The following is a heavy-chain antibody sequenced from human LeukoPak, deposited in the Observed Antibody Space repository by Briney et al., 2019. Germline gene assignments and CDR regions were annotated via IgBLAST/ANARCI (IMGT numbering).Heavy chain of an antibody. CDR1: GYSFTSYW. D-gene: IGHD3-9*01. CDR2: IDPSDSYT. CDR3: ARHSLPVLRYFDWPHMGV. Sequence: GESLRISCKGSGYSFTSYWISWVRQMPGKGLEWMGRIDPSDSYTNYSPSFQGHVTISADKSISTAYLQWSSLKASDTAMYYCARHSLPVLRYFDWPHMGVWGKGTTVTVSS. V-gene: IGHV5-10-1*01. J-gene: IGHJ6*04.